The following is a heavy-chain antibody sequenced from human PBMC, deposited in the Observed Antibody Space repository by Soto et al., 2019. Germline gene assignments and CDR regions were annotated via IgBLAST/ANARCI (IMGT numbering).Heavy chain of an antibody. Sequence: SETLSLTCTVSGGSISSYYWSWIRQPPGKGLEWIGYIYYSGSTNYNPSLKSRVTISVDTSKNQFSLKLSSVTAADTAVYYCARTPLRYFDWLSVYYFDYWGQGTLVTVS. V-gene: IGHV4-59*01. CDR2: IYYSGST. J-gene: IGHJ4*02. CDR3: ARTPLRYFDWLSVYYFDY. D-gene: IGHD3-9*01. CDR1: GGSISSYY.